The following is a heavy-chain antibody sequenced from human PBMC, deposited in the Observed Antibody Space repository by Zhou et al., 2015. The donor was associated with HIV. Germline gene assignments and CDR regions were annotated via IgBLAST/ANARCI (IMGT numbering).Heavy chain of an antibody. CDR1: GYTFTSYY. CDR3: ARAPPPIAAAGLNAFDI. D-gene: IGHD6-13*01. Sequence: QVQLVQSGAEVKKPGASVKVSCKASGYTFTSYYMHWVRQAPGQGLEWMGIINPSGGSTSYAQKFQGRVTMTRDTSTSTVYMELSSLRSEDTAVYYCARAPPPIAAAGLNAFDIWGQGTMVTVSS. J-gene: IGHJ3*02. CDR2: INPSGGST. V-gene: IGHV1-46*01.